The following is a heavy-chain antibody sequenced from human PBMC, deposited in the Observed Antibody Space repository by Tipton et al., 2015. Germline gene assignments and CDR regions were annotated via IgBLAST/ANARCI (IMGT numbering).Heavy chain of an antibody. CDR3: ARSYDSSGYPDH. D-gene: IGHD3-22*01. CDR2: IYYTGST. CDR1: GGSISSGAYS. V-gene: IGHV4-31*02. Sequence: LRLSCTVSGGSISSGAYSWSWIRQNPGKGLEWIGYIYYTGSTYYNPSLKSRLSISVDTSKNQFSLKLSSVTAADTAVYYCARSYDSSGYPDHWGQGTLVTVSS. J-gene: IGHJ4*02.